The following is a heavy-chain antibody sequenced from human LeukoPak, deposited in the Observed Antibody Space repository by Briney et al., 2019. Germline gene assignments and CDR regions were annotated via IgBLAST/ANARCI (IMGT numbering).Heavy chain of an antibody. CDR2: IYYSGST. CDR3: AGGKGGSGSLLSYFDY. V-gene: IGHV4-59*01. D-gene: IGHD3-10*01. J-gene: IGHJ4*02. CDR1: GGSISSYY. Sequence: PSETLSLTCTVSGGSISSYYWSWIRQPPGEGLEWIGYIYYSGSTKYNPSLKSRVTISVDTSKNQFSLKMNSVTAADTAVYYCAGGKGGSGSLLSYFDYWGQGILVTVSS.